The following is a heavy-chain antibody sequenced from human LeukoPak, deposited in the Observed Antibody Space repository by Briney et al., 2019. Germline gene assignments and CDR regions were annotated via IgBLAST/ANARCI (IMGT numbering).Heavy chain of an antibody. D-gene: IGHD3-22*01. CDR1: GFTFSSYA. V-gene: IGHV3-23*01. CDR3: AKDARVVVIPSPVQAFDY. J-gene: IGHJ4*02. Sequence: PGGSLRLSCAASGFTFSSYAMSWVRRATGKGLEWVSGISGSGGSTYYADSVKGRFTISRDNSKNTLYLQMNSLRAEDTAVYYCAKDARVVVIPSPVQAFDYWGQGTLVTVSS. CDR2: ISGSGGST.